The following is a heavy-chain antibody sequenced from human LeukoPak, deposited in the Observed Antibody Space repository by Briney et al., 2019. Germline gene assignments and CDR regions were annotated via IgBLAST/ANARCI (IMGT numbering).Heavy chain of an antibody. Sequence: PGGSLRLSCEASGFAFSDHWMHWVRRVPGKGLVWVSRSYNDGISRSYADSVTGRFTISRDNAMNTLYLQMNSLRAEDTALYYCARGGTTTTINTLDYWGQGILVTVSS. D-gene: IGHD4-11*01. V-gene: IGHV3-74*01. CDR1: GFAFSDHW. CDR2: SYNDGISR. J-gene: IGHJ4*02. CDR3: ARGGTTTTINTLDY.